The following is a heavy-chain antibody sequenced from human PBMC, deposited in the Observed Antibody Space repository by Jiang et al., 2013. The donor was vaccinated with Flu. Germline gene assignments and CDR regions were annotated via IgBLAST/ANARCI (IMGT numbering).Heavy chain of an antibody. J-gene: IGHJ5*02. V-gene: IGHV4-34*01. CDR2: INHSGST. CDR1: GGSFSGYY. D-gene: IGHD3-22*01. CDR3: ARVYIAANSYYYDSSGYHRSNWFDP. Sequence: AVYGGSFSGYYWSWIRQPPGKGLEWIGEINHSGSTNYNPSLKSRVTISVDTSKNQFSLKLSSVTAADTAVYYCARVYIAANSYYYDSSGYHRSNWFDPWGQGTLVTVSS.